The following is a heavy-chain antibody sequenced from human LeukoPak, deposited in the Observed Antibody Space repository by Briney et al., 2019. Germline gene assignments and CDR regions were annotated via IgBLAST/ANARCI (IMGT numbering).Heavy chain of an antibody. J-gene: IGHJ4*02. Sequence: GGSLRLSCAASGFTFSSYGMHWVRQAPGKGLEWVAVIWYDGSNKYYADSVKGRFTISRDNAKNSLYLQMNSLRAEDTAVYYCARMSGYCSRTSCYTPPFDYWGQGTLVTVSS. CDR1: GFTFSSYG. D-gene: IGHD2-2*02. CDR3: ARMSGYCSRTSCYTPPFDY. V-gene: IGHV3-33*01. CDR2: IWYDGSNK.